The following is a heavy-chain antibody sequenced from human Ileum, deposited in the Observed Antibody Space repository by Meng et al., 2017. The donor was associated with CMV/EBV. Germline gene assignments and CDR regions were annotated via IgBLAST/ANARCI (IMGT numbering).Heavy chain of an antibody. CDR1: GFNFSASN. D-gene: IGHD7-27*01. J-gene: IGHJ3*01. CDR2: ITSGPSYV. CDR3: ARTTPLGAFDV. V-gene: IGHV3-21*04. Sequence: GESLKISCEASGFNFSASNMNWVRRAPGKGLEWVSSITSGPSYVYYADSVKGRFTLSRDNSKNTLYLQMNSLKVEDTAIYYCARTTPLGAFDVWGLGTMVTVSS.